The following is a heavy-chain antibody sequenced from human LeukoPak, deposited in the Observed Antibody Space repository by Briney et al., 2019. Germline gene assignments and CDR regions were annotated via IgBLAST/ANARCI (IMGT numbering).Heavy chain of an antibody. J-gene: IGHJ4*02. V-gene: IGHV3-53*01. CDR1: GFTVSSNY. CDR3: ARAQYCSGGSCYFDY. D-gene: IGHD2-15*01. Sequence: PGGSLRLSCAASGFTVSSNYMSWVRQAPGKGLEWVSVIYSGGSTYYADSVKGRFTISRDNSKNTLYLQMNSLRAEDTAVYYCARAQYCSGGSCYFDYWGQGTLVTVSS. CDR2: IYSGGST.